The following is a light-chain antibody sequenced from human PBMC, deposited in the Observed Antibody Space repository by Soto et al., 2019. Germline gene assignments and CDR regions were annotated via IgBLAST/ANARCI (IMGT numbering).Light chain of an antibody. Sequence: QSVLTQPPSASGAPGQGVIISCSGSTSNVGSNTVNWYQQLPGTAPKLLIYRHKLRPSGDPDRFSASKSGTSASLAISGLQSEDEADYYCAAWDDSLNDVVFGGGTKLTVL. CDR2: RHK. V-gene: IGLV1-44*01. CDR3: AAWDDSLNDVV. CDR1: TSNVGSNT. J-gene: IGLJ2*01.